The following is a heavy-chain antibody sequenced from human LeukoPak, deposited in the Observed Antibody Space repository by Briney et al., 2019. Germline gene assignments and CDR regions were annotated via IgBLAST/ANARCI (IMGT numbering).Heavy chain of an antibody. CDR1: GYTFTGYY. J-gene: IGHJ5*02. V-gene: IGHV1-2*02. CDR2: INPNSGGT. D-gene: IGHD3-3*01. CDR3: ARSYDFWSGPPFDP. Sequence: ASVKVSCKASGYTFTGYYMHWVRQAPGQGLEWMGWINPNSGGTKYAQKFQGRVTLTRDTSISTAYMELSRLRCDDTAVYYCARSYDFWSGPPFDPWGQGTLVTVPS.